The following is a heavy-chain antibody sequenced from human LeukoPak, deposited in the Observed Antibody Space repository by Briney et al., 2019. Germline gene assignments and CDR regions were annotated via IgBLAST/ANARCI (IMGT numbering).Heavy chain of an antibody. CDR1: GYTFTSYD. J-gene: IGHJ4*02. D-gene: IGHD3-22*01. CDR2: INPNSGGT. Sequence: ASVKVSCKASGYTFTSYDINWVRQATGQGLEWMGWINPNSGGTNYAQKFQGRVTMTRDTSISTAYMELSRLRSDDTAVYYCARDYYDSSGYYYPLHFDYWGQGTLVTVSS. CDR3: ARDYYDSSGYYYPLHFDY. V-gene: IGHV1-2*02.